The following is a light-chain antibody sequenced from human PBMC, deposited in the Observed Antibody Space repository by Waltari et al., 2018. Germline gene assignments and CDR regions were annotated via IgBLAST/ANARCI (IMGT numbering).Light chain of an antibody. CDR2: KAS. J-gene: IGKJ4*01. CDR1: QIISTW. V-gene: IGKV1-5*03. Sequence: DIQMTQSPSTLSASEGDRVTITCRASQIISTWLAWYQQKPGKAPKLLIYKASGLESGVPSRFSGSGSGTEFTLTISSLQPDDFATYYCQQYNDYPLTFGGGTKVEIK. CDR3: QQYNDYPLT.